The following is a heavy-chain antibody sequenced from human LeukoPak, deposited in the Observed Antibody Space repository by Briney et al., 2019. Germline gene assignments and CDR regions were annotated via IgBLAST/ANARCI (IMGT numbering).Heavy chain of an antibody. Sequence: GRSLRLSCAASGFTFSSYAMHWVRQAPGKGLEWVAVISYDGSNKYYADSVKGRFTISRDNSKNTLYLQMNSLRAEDTAVYYCARGGSNKTRMDVWGKGTTVSVSS. V-gene: IGHV3-30*04. D-gene: IGHD1-1*01. CDR1: GFTFSSYA. CDR3: ARGGSNKTRMDV. J-gene: IGHJ6*04. CDR2: ISYDGSNK.